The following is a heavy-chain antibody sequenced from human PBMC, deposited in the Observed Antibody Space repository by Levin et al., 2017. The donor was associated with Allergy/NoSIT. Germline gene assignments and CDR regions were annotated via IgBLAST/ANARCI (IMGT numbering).Heavy chain of an antibody. D-gene: IGHD3-10*01. CDR3: ARVVYGGDVDY. V-gene: IGHV3-21*01. Sequence: SCAASGFTFSSYRMNWVRQAPGKGLEWVSSVSSGSSYIYYADSVKGRFTISRDNAKNSLYLQMNSLRAEDTAVYYCARVVYGGDVDYWGQGTLVTVSS. CDR1: GFTFSSYR. J-gene: IGHJ4*02. CDR2: VSSGSSYI.